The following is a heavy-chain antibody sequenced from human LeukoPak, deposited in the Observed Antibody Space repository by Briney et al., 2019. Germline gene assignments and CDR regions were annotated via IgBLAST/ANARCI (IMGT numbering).Heavy chain of an antibody. CDR2: IYYSGSA. J-gene: IGHJ4*02. D-gene: IGHD3-22*01. CDR3: ARVSLPANYASSGYYPSDY. V-gene: IGHV4-59*01. CDR1: GGSISSYY. Sequence: PSETLSLTCTVSGGSISSYYWSWIRQPPGKGLEGIGYIYYSGSAYYNPSLKSRVTISVDTSKNQLSLNLSSVTAADTAVYYCARVSLPANYASSGYYPSDYWGQGTLVTVSS.